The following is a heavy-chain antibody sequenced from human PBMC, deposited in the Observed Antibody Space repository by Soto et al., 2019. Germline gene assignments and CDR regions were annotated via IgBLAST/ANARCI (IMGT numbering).Heavy chain of an antibody. CDR1: GFTFSSYG. J-gene: IGHJ4*02. D-gene: IGHD3-16*01. CDR2: IWYDGSKK. Sequence: QVQLVESGGGVVQPGRSLRLSCAASGFTFSSYGMHWVRQAPGKGREWVAVIWYDGSKKYYADSVKGRLTIARDNSKNTLYVQMNSLRAEDTAVYYCARVHRRLCDYWGQGTLVTVSS. V-gene: IGHV3-33*01. CDR3: ARVHRRLCDY.